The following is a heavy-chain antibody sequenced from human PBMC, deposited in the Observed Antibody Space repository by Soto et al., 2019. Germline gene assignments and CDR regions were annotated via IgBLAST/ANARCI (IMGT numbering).Heavy chain of an antibody. CDR1: GFTFGNYA. D-gene: IGHD2-21*02. J-gene: IGHJ4*03. V-gene: IGHV3-23*01. CDR3: AKGFIVVVTVIRPDDDFDK. Sequence: GGSLRLSCAASGFTFGNYAINWVHQAPGKGLEWVAGMSGGGGNTYYADSVKGRFTISRDHSKSTVSLQIHSLRAEDTAVYYCAKGFIVVVTVIRPDDDFDKWGQGTMVTVSS. CDR2: MSGGGGNT.